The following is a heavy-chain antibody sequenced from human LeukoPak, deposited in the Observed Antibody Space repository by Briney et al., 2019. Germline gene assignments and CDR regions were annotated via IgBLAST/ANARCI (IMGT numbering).Heavy chain of an antibody. V-gene: IGHV3-15*01. CDR2: IKSKTDGGTP. D-gene: IGHD6-13*01. CDR1: GFTFSNAW. CDR3: TGVSRSSWYDY. Sequence: KPGGSLRLSCAASGFTFSNAWMSWVRQAPGKGLEWVGRIKSKTDGGTPDYAAPVKGRFTTSRDDSKNTLYLQMNSLKTEDTAVYYCTGVSRSSWYDYWGQGTLVTVSS. J-gene: IGHJ4*02.